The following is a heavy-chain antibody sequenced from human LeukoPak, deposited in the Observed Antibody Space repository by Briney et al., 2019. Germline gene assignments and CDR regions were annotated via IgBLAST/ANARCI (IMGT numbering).Heavy chain of an antibody. Sequence: GGSLRLSCAASGFTLTSYAMSWVSQAPGKGVECGSAFCGSGGSTYYADSVKGRFTISRDNSKNTLYLQMNSLRAEDTAVYYCAKGPSSGWWDYYYGMDVWGKGTTVAVSS. CDR1: GFTLTSYA. CDR3: AKGPSSGWWDYYYGMDV. D-gene: IGHD6-19*01. V-gene: IGHV3-23*01. CDR2: FCGSGGST. J-gene: IGHJ6*04.